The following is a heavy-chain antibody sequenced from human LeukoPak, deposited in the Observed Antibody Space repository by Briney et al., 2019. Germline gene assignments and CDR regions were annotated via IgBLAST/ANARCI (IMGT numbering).Heavy chain of an antibody. V-gene: IGHV3-53*01. J-gene: IGHJ4*02. D-gene: IGHD6-19*01. CDR2: IYSVGGT. Sequence: PGGSLRLSCAASGFIASTNYMIWVRQAPGKGLEWVSVIYSVGGTYYADSVRGRFTISRDNSKNMLYLQMNSLRAEDTAVYYCARDTPAGDFEYWGQGTLVTVSS. CDR3: ARDTPAGDFEY. CDR1: GFIASTNY.